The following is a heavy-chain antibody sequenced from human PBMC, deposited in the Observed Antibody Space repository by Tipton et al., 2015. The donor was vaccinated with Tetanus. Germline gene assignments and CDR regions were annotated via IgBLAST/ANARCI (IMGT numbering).Heavy chain of an antibody. D-gene: IGHD3-10*01. CDR2: INHSGST. CDR1: GGSFSGYY. V-gene: IGHV4-34*01. Sequence: TLSLTCAVSGGSFSGYYWSWIRQPPGKGLEWIGEINHSGSTNYNPSLKSRVTISVDTSKNQFSLKLRSVTAADTAIYYCARRIATTWFGRELNYWGQGTLVTVSS. CDR3: ARRIATTWFGRELNY. J-gene: IGHJ4*02.